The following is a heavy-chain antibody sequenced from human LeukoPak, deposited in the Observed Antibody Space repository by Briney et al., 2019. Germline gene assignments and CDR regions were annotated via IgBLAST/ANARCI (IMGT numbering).Heavy chain of an antibody. Sequence: GGSLRLSCAASGFTFSSYAMSWVRQAPGKGLEWVASIKEDEIEIHYVDSVKGRFTISRDNAKDSLYLQMNSLRVEDTAVYYCARSGFRHFDPWGQGTLVTVSS. CDR1: GFTFSSYA. CDR3: ARSGFRHFDP. J-gene: IGHJ5*02. D-gene: IGHD3-22*01. CDR2: IKEDEIEI. V-gene: IGHV3-7*01.